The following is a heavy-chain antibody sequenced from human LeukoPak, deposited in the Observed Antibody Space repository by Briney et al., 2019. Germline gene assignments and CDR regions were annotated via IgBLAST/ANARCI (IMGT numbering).Heavy chain of an antibody. CDR3: ARVGGSDHFDY. Sequence: GASVKVSCKASGGTFSSYAISWVRQATGQGLEWMGWINPNSGGTNYAQKFQGRVTMTRDTSISTAYMELSRLRSDDTAVYYCARVGGSDHFDYWGQGTLVTVSS. D-gene: IGHD1-26*01. CDR1: GGTFSSYA. J-gene: IGHJ4*02. CDR2: INPNSGGT. V-gene: IGHV1-2*02.